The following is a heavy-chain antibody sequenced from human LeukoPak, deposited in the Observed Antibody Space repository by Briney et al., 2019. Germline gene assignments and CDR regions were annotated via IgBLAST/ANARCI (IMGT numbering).Heavy chain of an antibody. CDR3: ARDEPINMVRGDMFDY. CDR2: IIPIFGTA. D-gene: IGHD3-10*01. J-gene: IGHJ4*02. V-gene: IGHV1-69*05. CDR1: GGTFSSYA. Sequence: GASVKVSCKASGGTFSSYAISWVRQAPGQGLEWMGGIIPIFGTANYAQKFQGRVTITTDESTSTAYMELSSLRSEDTAVYYCARDEPINMVRGDMFDYWGQGTLVTVSS.